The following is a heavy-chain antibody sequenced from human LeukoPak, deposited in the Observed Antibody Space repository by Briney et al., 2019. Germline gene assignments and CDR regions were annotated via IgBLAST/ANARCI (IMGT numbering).Heavy chain of an antibody. J-gene: IGHJ1*01. V-gene: IGHV4-34*01. D-gene: IGHD5-12*01. CDR2: INHSGST. Sequence: SETLSLTCAVYGGSFSGYYWSWIRQPPGKGREWIGEINHSGSTNYNPTLKSRVTISVDTSKNQFSLKLSSVTAADTAVYYCARGIVAPRHWGQGTLVTVSS. CDR3: ARGIVAPRH. CDR1: GGSFSGYY.